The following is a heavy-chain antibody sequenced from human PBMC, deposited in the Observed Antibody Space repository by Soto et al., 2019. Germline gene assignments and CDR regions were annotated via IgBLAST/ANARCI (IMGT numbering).Heavy chain of an antibody. CDR1: GGSISSYY. V-gene: IGHV4-59*01. CDR2: IYYSGST. J-gene: IGHJ5*02. CDR3: TSRPLQIVLTRVPFPS. Sequence: SETLSLTCIVSGGSISSYYWSWIRQPPGKGLEWIGYIYYSGSTNYNPSLKSRVTISVDTSKNQFSLKLSSVTAADTAVYYCTSRPLQIVLTRVPFPSWGQGTPVTVSS. D-gene: IGHD3-9*01.